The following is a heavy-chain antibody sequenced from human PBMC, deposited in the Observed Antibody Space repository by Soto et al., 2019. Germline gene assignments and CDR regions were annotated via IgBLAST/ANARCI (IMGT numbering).Heavy chain of an antibody. V-gene: IGHV3-21*01. CDR1: GFTFSSYS. CDR3: ARGAYDFWSVYYVGTLGFDY. Sequence: EVQLVESGGGLVKPGGSLRLSCAASGFTFSSYSMNWVRQAPWKRLEWVSSISSSSSYIYYADSVKGRFTISRHNAKNSLYLQMNSLRAEDTAVYYCARGAYDFWSVYYVGTLGFDYWGQGTLVTVSS. J-gene: IGHJ4*02. D-gene: IGHD3-3*01. CDR2: ISSSSSYI.